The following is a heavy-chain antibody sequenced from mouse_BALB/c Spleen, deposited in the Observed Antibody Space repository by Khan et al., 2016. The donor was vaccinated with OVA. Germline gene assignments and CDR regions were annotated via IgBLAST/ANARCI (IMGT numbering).Heavy chain of an antibody. CDR2: IWSGGST. D-gene: IGHD2-4*01. CDR3: ARNYDYDEGLAY. CDR1: GFSLTTYG. Sequence: QVQLKDSGPGLVQPSQSLSITCTVSGFSLTTYGVHWVRQSPGKGLEWLGVIWSGGSTDYNAAFISRLSISKDNSKSQVFFKMNSLQANDTAIDYCARNYDYDEGLAYWGQGTLVTVSA. V-gene: IGHV2-2*02. J-gene: IGHJ3*01.